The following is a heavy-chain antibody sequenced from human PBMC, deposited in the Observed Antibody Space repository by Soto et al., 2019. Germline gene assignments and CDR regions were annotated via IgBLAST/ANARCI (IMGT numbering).Heavy chain of an antibody. V-gene: IGHV5-51*01. CDR3: ARPLGYCSSTSCYNHDAFDI. Sequence: GESLKISCKGSGYSFTSYWIGWVRQMPGKGLEWMGIIYPGDSDTRYSPSFQGQVTISADKSISTAYLQWSSLKASDTAMYYWARPLGYCSSTSCYNHDAFDIWGQGTMVTVSS. CDR1: GYSFTSYW. D-gene: IGHD2-2*02. CDR2: IYPGDSDT. J-gene: IGHJ3*02.